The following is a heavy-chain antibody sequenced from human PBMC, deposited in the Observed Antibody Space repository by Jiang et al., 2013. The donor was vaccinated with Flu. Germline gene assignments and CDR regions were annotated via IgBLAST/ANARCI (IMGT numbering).Heavy chain of an antibody. CDR1: GYTFTGYY. CDR3: ARLAEPTPGTFDY. V-gene: IGHV1-2*02. Sequence: GAEVKKPGASVKVSCKASGYTFTGYYMHWVRQAPGQGLEWMGWINPNSGGTNYAQKFQGRVTMTRDTSISTAYMELSRLRSDDTAVYYCARLAEPTPGTFDYWGQGTLVTVSS. J-gene: IGHJ4*02. CDR2: INPNSGGT. D-gene: IGHD3-10*01.